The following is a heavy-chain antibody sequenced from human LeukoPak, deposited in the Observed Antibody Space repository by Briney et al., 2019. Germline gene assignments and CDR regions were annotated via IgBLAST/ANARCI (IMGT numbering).Heavy chain of an antibody. CDR2: INHSGST. CDR1: GGPFSGYY. Sequence: SETLSLTCAVYGGPFSGYYWSWIRQPPGKGLEWIGEINHSGSTNYNPSLKSRVTISVDTSKNQFSLKLSSVTAADTAVYYCARAARRYCSSTSCSVPRYWFDPWGQGTLVTVSS. V-gene: IGHV4-34*01. CDR3: ARAARRYCSSTSCSVPRYWFDP. D-gene: IGHD2-2*01. J-gene: IGHJ5*02.